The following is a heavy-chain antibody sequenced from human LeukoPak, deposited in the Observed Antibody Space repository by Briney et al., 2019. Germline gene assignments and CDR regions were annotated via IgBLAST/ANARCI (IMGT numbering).Heavy chain of an antibody. CDR1: GFTFSSYS. D-gene: IGHD1-26*01. CDR3: AKARYSGSYYFDY. V-gene: IGHV3-48*01. J-gene: IGHJ4*02. Sequence: GGSLRLSCAASGFTFSSYSMNWVRQAPGKGLEWVSYISSSSSTIYYADSVKGRFTISRDNSKNTLYLQMNSLRAEDTAVYYCAKARYSGSYYFDYWGQGTLVTISS. CDR2: ISSSSSTI.